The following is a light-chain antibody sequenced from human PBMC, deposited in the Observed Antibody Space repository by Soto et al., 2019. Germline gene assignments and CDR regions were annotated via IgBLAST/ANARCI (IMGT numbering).Light chain of an antibody. J-gene: IGKJ2*01. CDR2: GAS. Sequence: EIVMTQSPATLSVSPGERATLSCGASQSVSSNLAWYQQKPGQAPRLLMYGASTRATGIPARFSGSGSGTEFTLTISSLQSEDFAVYYCQQYNNWPYTFGQGTKLEIK. V-gene: IGKV3-15*01. CDR3: QQYNNWPYT. CDR1: QSVSSN.